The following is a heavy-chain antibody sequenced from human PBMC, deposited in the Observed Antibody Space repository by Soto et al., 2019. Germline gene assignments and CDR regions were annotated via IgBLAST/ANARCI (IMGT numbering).Heavy chain of an antibody. J-gene: IGHJ4*02. V-gene: IGHV4-59*01. CDR1: GGSISSYY. D-gene: IGHD2-2*02. CDR3: ARTIPYFDY. CDR2: IYYSGST. Sequence: QVQLQESGPGLVKPSETLSLTCTVSGGSISSYYWSWIRQPPGKGLEWIGYIYYSGSTNYNPSLKSRVTISVDTSKNQFSLKLSSVTAADTAVYYCARTIPYFDYWGQGTLVTVSS.